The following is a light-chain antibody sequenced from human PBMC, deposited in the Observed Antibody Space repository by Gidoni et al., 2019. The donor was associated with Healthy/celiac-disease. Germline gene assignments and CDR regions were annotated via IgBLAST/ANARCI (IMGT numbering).Light chain of an antibody. CDR1: QSLLHSYGYNH. J-gene: IGKJ1*01. V-gene: IGKV2-28*01. CDR3: MQALQTPCT. Sequence: IVMTQSPPSLPVTPGEPASISCRSSQSLLHSYGYNHLDWYLQQQGQSPHLLIYLGANRASGGPDRISGSGSGTDFTLKISRVEAEDVVVYYCMQALQTPCTFGQGTKVEIK. CDR2: LGA.